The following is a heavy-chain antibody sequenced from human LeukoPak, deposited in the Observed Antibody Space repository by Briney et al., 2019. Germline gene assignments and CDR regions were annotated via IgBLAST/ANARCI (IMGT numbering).Heavy chain of an antibody. CDR2: IYTSGST. Sequence: SETLSLTCTVSGGSISSYYWSWIRQPAGKGLEWIGRIYTSGSTNYNPSLKSRVTMSVDTSKKQFSLNLRFVTAADTALYYSARMYSGTYGGIDYWGQGTLVTVSS. D-gene: IGHD1-26*01. CDR1: GGSISSYY. V-gene: IGHV4-4*07. CDR3: ARMYSGTYGGIDY. J-gene: IGHJ4*02.